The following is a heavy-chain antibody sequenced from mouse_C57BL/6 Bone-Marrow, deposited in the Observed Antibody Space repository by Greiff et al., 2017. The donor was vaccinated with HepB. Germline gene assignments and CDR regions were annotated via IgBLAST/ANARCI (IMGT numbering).Heavy chain of an antibody. D-gene: IGHD2-10*01. V-gene: IGHV1-69*01. Sequence: QVHVKQPGAELVMPGASVKLSCKASGYTFTSYWMHWVKQRPGQGLEWIGEIDPSDSYTNYNQKFKGKSTLTVDKSSSTAYMQLSSLTSEDSAVYYCARCAYYEGAMDYWGQGTSVTVSS. CDR1: GYTFTSYW. CDR3: ARCAYYEGAMDY. J-gene: IGHJ4*01. CDR2: IDPSDSYT.